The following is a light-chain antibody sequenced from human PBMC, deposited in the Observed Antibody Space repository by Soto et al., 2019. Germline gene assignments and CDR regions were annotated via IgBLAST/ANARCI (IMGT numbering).Light chain of an antibody. V-gene: IGLV2-14*01. Sequence: QSVLTQPASVSGSPGQSITISCTGTSSDVGGYNYVSWYQQHPGKAPKLMIYEVSNRPSGVSNRFSGSKSGNTASLTISGLQAEEEADYYCSSYTSSSNYVFGTGTKVTAL. CDR1: SSDVGGYNY. CDR2: EVS. J-gene: IGLJ1*01. CDR3: SSYTSSSNYV.